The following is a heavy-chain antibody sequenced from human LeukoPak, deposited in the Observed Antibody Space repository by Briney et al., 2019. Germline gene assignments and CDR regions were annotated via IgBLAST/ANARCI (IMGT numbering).Heavy chain of an antibody. Sequence: GGALRLSCADSVLTFRNYVMHWLRQAAAKELAGVAGINYDGSNKYYADSVKARFTISRDNSKTTLYLQMNSLRPEDTAVYYCAKDPMTYSSGSFTPVDYWGQGTLVTVSS. V-gene: IGHV3-30*18. D-gene: IGHD6-19*01. CDR2: INYDGSNK. CDR1: VLTFRNYV. CDR3: AKDPMTYSSGSFTPVDY. J-gene: IGHJ4*02.